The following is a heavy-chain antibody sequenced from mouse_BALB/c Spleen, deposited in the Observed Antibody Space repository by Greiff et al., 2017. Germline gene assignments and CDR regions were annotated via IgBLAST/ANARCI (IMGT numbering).Heavy chain of an antibody. CDR2: IYPGSGNT. CDR1: GYTFTDYY. V-gene: IGHV1-77*01. J-gene: IGHJ4*01. CDR3: ARGEMITNYYAMDY. Sequence: VQLKQSGAELARPGASVKLSCKASGYTFTDYYINWVKQRTGQGLEWIGEIYPGSGNTYYNEKFKGKATLTADKSSSTAYMQLSSLTSEDSAVYFWARGEMITNYYAMDYWGQGTSVTVSS. D-gene: IGHD2-4*01.